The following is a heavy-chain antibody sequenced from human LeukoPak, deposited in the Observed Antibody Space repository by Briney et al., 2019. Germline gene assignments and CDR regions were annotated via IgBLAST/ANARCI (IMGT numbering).Heavy chain of an antibody. J-gene: IGHJ4*02. CDR2: IRYSGTT. CDR1: GGSISSTYDH. V-gene: IGHV4-39*01. D-gene: IGHD2-21*02. Sequence: PSETLSLTCTVSGGSISSTYDHWDWLRQSPGKGLEWLGSIRYSGTTYYNPSLKGRVTMFVDTSNNQFSLRLRSVTAADTAVYYCARRLHYFDYWGQGSLVTVSS. CDR3: ARRLHYFDY.